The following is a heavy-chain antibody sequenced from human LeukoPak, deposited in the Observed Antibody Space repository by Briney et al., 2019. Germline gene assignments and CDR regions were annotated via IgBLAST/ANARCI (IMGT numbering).Heavy chain of an antibody. Sequence: GGSLRLSCAASGLTFDDYGMHGVRPAPGKGREWVAIISYDESNKYYADSMKGRFTIYRDNAKNSLYLQMNSLRDEGTAVYYCARDRSVYSGYDFFDYWGQGALVTVSS. CDR3: ARDRSVYSGYDFFDY. CDR2: ISYDESNK. CDR1: GLTFDDYG. D-gene: IGHD5-12*01. V-gene: IGHV3-30*03. J-gene: IGHJ4*02.